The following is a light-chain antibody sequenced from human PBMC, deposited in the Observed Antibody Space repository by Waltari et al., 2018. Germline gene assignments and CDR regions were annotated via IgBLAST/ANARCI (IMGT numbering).Light chain of an antibody. Sequence: QSALTQPASVSGSPGQAITISCTGTSSADGGDNYVACDQQHPGKAPKLMIYEVSNRPSGVSNRFSGSKSGNTASLTISGLQAEDEADYYCSSYTSSSPYVVFGGGTKLTVL. CDR3: SSYTSSSPYVV. V-gene: IGLV2-14*01. CDR2: EVS. CDR1: SSADGGDNY. J-gene: IGLJ2*01.